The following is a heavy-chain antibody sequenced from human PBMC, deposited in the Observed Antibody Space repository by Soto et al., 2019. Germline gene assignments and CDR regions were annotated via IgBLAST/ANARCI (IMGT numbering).Heavy chain of an antibody. Sequence: QVQLVQSGAEVKKPGSSVKVSCKASGGTFSSYAISWVRQAPGQGLEWMGGIIPIFGTANYAQKFQGRVTITADESTSTADMEVSSLRSEDTAVYYCARGGGVVVPAARGVYYYYGMDVWGQGTTVTVSS. J-gene: IGHJ6*02. D-gene: IGHD2-2*01. V-gene: IGHV1-69*01. CDR2: IIPIFGTA. CDR3: ARGGGVVVPAARGVYYYYGMDV. CDR1: GGTFSSYA.